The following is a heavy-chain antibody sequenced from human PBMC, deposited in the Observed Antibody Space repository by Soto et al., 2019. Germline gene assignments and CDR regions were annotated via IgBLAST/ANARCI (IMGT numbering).Heavy chain of an antibody. Sequence: QVQLVQSGAEVKKPGASVKVSCKASGYTFTSYDINWVRQATGQGLEWMGWMNPNSGNTGYAQKFQGRVTMTRNTSISTAYMELSSLRSEDTAVYYCARGEAYCGGDSYPNYYYYGMDVWGQGTTFTVSS. J-gene: IGHJ6*02. V-gene: IGHV1-8*01. CDR3: ARGEAYCGGDSYPNYYYYGMDV. CDR1: GYTFTSYD. D-gene: IGHD2-21*02. CDR2: MNPNSGNT.